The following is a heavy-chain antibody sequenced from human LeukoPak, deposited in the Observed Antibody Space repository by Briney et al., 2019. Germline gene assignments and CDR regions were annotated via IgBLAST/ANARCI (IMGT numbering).Heavy chain of an antibody. Sequence: GGSLRLSCAASGFTFSTYGMSWVRQAPGKGLEWVSAITGSGDSTYYADSVKGRFTISRDNAKNSLYLQMNSLRAEDTAVYYCAKGEGHTMVRGAVDYWGQGTLVTVSS. D-gene: IGHD3-10*01. V-gene: IGHV3-23*01. CDR1: GFTFSTYG. CDR2: ITGSGDST. J-gene: IGHJ4*02. CDR3: AKGEGHTMVRGAVDY.